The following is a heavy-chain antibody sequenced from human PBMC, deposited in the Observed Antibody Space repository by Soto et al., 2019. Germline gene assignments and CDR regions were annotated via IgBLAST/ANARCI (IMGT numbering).Heavy chain of an antibody. CDR1: GFTFSSYS. Sequence: QLGGSLRLSCAASGFTFSSYSMNWVRQAPGKGLEWVSYISSSSSTISYADSVKGRFTISRDNPKNSLYLQMNSRSAEDTAVYYCARGDSSSWYERDYWGQGTLVTVSS. J-gene: IGHJ4*02. CDR2: ISSSSSTI. CDR3: ARGDSSSWYERDY. D-gene: IGHD6-13*01. V-gene: IGHV3-48*01.